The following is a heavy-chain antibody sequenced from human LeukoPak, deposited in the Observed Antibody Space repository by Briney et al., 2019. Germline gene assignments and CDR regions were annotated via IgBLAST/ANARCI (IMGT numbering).Heavy chain of an antibody. V-gene: IGHV3-30*18. Sequence: GGSLRLSCAASGFTFSVYGMHWVRQGPGKGLEWVALISHDGGNKNYTDSVKGRFTISRDNSKNTVYLQMNSLRPEDTAVYYCAKPRGGYYFDYWGQGTLVTASS. CDR3: AKPRGGYYFDY. CDR2: ISHDGGNK. J-gene: IGHJ4*02. CDR1: GFTFSVYG. D-gene: IGHD3-3*01.